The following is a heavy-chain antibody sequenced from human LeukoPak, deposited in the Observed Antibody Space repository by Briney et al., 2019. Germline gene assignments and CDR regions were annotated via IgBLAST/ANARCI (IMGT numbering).Heavy chain of an antibody. CDR2: IYSGGTT. CDR3: ARALLVRNGYNYSPNYFDY. D-gene: IGHD5-24*01. V-gene: IGHV3-53*01. Sequence: GGSLRLSCAASGLTVNSNYMNWVRQAPGKGLQWVSVIYSGGTTYYADSVKGRFTISRDNSKNTLYLQMNSLRAEDTAVYYCARALLVRNGYNYSPNYFDYWGQGTLVTVSS. CDR1: GLTVNSNY. J-gene: IGHJ4*02.